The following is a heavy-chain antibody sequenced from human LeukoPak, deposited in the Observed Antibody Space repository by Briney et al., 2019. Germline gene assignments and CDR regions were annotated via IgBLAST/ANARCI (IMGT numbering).Heavy chain of an antibody. Sequence: GGSLRLSCAASGFTFDDYAMHWVRQAPGKGLEWVSGISWNSGSIGYADSVKGRFTISRDNAKNSLYLQMNSLRAEDMALYYCAKGYCSRTSCYPFDYWGQGTLVTVSS. CDR1: GFTFDDYA. D-gene: IGHD2-2*01. J-gene: IGHJ4*02. V-gene: IGHV3-9*03. CDR3: AKGYCSRTSCYPFDY. CDR2: ISWNSGSI.